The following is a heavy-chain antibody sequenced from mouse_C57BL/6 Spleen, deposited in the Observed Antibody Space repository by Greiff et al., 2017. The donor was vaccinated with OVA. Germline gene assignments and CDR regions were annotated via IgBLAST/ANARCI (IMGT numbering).Heavy chain of an antibody. CDR3: AKHEDGGEQRKLRPFAY. V-gene: IGHV1-62-2*01. Sequence: VKLMESGAELVKPGASVKLSCKASGYTFTEYTIHWVKQRSGQGLEWIGWFYPGSGSIKYNEKFKDKATLTADKSSSTVYMELSRLTSEDSAVYFGAKHEDGGEQRKLRPFAYWGQGTLVTVSA. D-gene: IGHD3-2*02. CDR1: GYTFTEYT. CDR2: FYPGSGSI. J-gene: IGHJ3*01.